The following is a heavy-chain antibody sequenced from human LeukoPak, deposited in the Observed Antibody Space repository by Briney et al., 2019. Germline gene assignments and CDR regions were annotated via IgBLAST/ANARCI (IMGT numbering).Heavy chain of an antibody. Sequence: PSETLSLTCAVSGYSISSGYYWGWIRQPPGKGLEWIGSIYHSGSTYYNPSLKSRVTISVGTSKNQFSLKLSSVTAADTAVYYCARPPLIVVVIADLDAFDIWGQGTMVTVSS. V-gene: IGHV4-38-2*01. CDR2: IYHSGST. CDR1: GYSISSGYY. CDR3: ARPPLIVVVIADLDAFDI. J-gene: IGHJ3*02. D-gene: IGHD2-21*01.